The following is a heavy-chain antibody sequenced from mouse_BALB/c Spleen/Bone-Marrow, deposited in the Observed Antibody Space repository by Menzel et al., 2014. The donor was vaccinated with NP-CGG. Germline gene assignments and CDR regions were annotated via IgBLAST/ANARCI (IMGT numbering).Heavy chain of an antibody. D-gene: IGHD2-1*01. CDR1: GFTFSSHA. Sequence: EVMLVESGGGLVKPGGSLKLSCAASGFTFSSHAMSWVRQTPEKRLEWVATISSGGSYTYYPDSVKGRFTISRDNAKNTLYLQMSSLRSEDTAMYYCARHGNYDGGLAYWGQGTLVTVSA. CDR2: ISSGGSYT. CDR3: ARHGNYDGGLAY. J-gene: IGHJ3*01. V-gene: IGHV5-9-1*01.